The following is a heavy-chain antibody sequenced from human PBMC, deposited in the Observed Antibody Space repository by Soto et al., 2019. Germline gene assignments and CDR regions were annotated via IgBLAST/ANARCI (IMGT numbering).Heavy chain of an antibody. CDR2: IYWDDDK. J-gene: IGHJ6*02. CDR3: AHKGGRGAGMDV. V-gene: IGHV2-5*02. D-gene: IGHD2-15*01. CDR1: GSSVSTSGVG. Sequence: SGPTLVNPTQALTLTCTFSGSSVSTSGVGVAWIRQPPGKALEWLALIYWDDDKRYSPFLQSRVTITKDTSKNQVVLTMTNMDPVDTATYYCAHKGGRGAGMDVWGQGTTVTVSS.